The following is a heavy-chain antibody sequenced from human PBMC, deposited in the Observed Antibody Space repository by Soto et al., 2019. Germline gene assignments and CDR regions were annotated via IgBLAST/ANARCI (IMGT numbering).Heavy chain of an antibody. CDR1: GGSISSGDYY. D-gene: IGHD3-10*01. CDR3: ARAQGSGFLVS. Sequence: QVQLQESGPGLVKPSQTLSLTCTVSGGSISSGDYYWSWIRKPPGKGLEWNGYISYSASTYYNPALVSRVTISVDPSQSQFSLKLTSVTAADTAVYYCARAQGSGFLVSWGQGTLVTVSS. V-gene: IGHV4-30-4*01. J-gene: IGHJ4*02. CDR2: ISYSAST.